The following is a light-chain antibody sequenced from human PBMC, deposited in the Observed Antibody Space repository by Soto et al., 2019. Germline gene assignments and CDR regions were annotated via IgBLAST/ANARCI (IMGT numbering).Light chain of an antibody. J-gene: IGLJ1*01. CDR1: SSDVGGYNY. Sequence: QSALTHPASVSGSPGRSITIACTGTSSDVGGYNYVSWYQLHPGKAPKLMVYEVSNRPSGVSNRFSGSKSGNTASLTISGLQAEDEADYYCSSYTSSTAYVFGTGTKVTVL. CDR3: SSYTSSTAYV. V-gene: IGLV2-14*01. CDR2: EVS.